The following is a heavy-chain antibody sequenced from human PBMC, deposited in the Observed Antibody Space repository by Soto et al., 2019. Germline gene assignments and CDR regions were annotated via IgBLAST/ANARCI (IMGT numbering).Heavy chain of an antibody. CDR1: GLTFSSYA. Sequence: QVHLVESGGGVVQPGKSLRLSCTASGLTFSSYAVHWVRQAPGKGLVWVSVISGDGGNKYFAESVRGRFLISRDNSKNTVYLQMNSLRHEDTAVYFCARRLTSTVSALGYWGQGTLVTVSS. J-gene: IGHJ4*02. CDR2: ISGDGGNK. D-gene: IGHD6-19*01. CDR3: ARRLTSTVSALGY. V-gene: IGHV3-30-3*01.